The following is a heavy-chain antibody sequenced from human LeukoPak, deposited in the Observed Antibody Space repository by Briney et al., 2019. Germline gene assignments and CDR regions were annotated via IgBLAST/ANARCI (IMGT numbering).Heavy chain of an antibody. Sequence: GGSLRLSCAASGFTFSSYAMHWVRQAPGKGLEWVAVISYDGSNKYYADSVKGRFTISRDNSKNTLYLQMNSLRAEDTAVYYCARAGSPRRAAALGYWGQGTLVTVSS. CDR1: GFTFSSYA. CDR2: ISYDGSNK. CDR3: ARAGSPRRAAALGY. V-gene: IGHV3-30-3*01. J-gene: IGHJ4*02. D-gene: IGHD2-15*01.